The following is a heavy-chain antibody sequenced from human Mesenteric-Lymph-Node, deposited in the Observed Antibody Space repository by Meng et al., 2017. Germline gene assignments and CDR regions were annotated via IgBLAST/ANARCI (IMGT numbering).Heavy chain of an antibody. Sequence: ASVKVSCKASGYTFTSYDINWVRQATGQGLEWMGWMNPNSGNTGYAQKFQGRVTITADESTSTAYMELSSLRSEDTAVYYCAKSQSRGYDGRRPCFDPWGQGTLVTVSS. CDR3: AKSQSRGYDGRRPCFDP. D-gene: IGHD5-12*01. J-gene: IGHJ5*02. V-gene: IGHV1-8*01. CDR1: GYTFTSYD. CDR2: MNPNSGNT.